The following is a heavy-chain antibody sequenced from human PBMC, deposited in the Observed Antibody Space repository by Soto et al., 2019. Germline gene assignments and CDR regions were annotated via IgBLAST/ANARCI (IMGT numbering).Heavy chain of an antibody. CDR3: AKGGSSWSRFDN. Sequence: EVQLLESGGGLVQPGGCLRLSCAASEFTFGSYAMSWVRQAPGKGLEYVSIISTSGGVTYYADSVKGRFTISRDNSRNTLYLQINSLTAEDTAVYYCAKGGSSWSRFDNWGQGTLVTVSS. CDR1: EFTFGSYA. CDR2: ISTSGGVT. D-gene: IGHD6-13*01. J-gene: IGHJ4*02. V-gene: IGHV3-23*01.